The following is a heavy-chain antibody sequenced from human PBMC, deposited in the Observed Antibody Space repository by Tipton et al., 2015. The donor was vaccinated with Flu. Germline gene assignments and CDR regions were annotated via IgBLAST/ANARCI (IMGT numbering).Heavy chain of an antibody. V-gene: IGHV1-8*01. J-gene: IGHJ6*02. Sequence: QVQLVQSGAEVKKPGASVKVSCKASGYTFTSYDINWVRQATGQGLEWMGWMNPNSGNTGYAQKFQGRVTMTRNTSISTAYMELSSLRSEDPAVYYWARRATTTPAYYYGMDVWGQGTTVTASS. D-gene: IGHD1-26*01. CDR1: GYTFTSYD. CDR3: ARRATTTPAYYYGMDV. CDR2: MNPNSGNT.